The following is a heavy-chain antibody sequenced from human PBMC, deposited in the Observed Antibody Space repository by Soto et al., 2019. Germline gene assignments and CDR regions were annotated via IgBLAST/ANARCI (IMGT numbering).Heavy chain of an antibody. CDR3: ARREVTYYYGSGSYYFDY. CDR1: GYSFTSYG. J-gene: IGHJ4*02. D-gene: IGHD3-10*01. Sequence: GESLKISCKGSGYSFTSYGIGWVRQVPGKGLEWMGIIYPGDSDTRYSPSFQGQVTISADKSISTAYLQWSSLKASDTAMYYCARREVTYYYGSGSYYFDYWGQGTLVTVSS. CDR2: IYPGDSDT. V-gene: IGHV5-51*01.